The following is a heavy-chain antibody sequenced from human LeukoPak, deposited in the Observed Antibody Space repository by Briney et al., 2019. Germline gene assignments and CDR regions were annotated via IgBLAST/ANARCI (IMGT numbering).Heavy chain of an antibody. V-gene: IGHV1-46*01. J-gene: IGHJ4*02. D-gene: IGHD3-22*01. CDR1: GYTFTSYY. CDR3: ARDRYYYDSSGYYFDY. Sequence: GASVKVSCKASGYTFTSYYMHWVRQAPGQGLEWMGIINPSGGSTSYAQKFQGRVTMTRDTSTSTVYMELSSLRSEDTAVYYCARDRYYYDSSGYYFDYWGQGTLVTVSS. CDR2: INPSGGST.